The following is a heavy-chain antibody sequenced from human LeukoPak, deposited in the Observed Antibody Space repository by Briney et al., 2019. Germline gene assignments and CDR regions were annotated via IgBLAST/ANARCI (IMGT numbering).Heavy chain of an antibody. CDR3: ARKAARNFDY. J-gene: IGHJ4*02. D-gene: IGHD6-6*01. CDR2: IYYSGAT. V-gene: IGHV4-39*01. CDR1: SGSISRSDYY. Sequence: SETLSLTCTVSSGSISRSDYYWGWIRQPPGKGLEWIGSIYYSGATYYNPSLKSRVTISVDTSKNQFSLKMNSVTAADTAVYYCARKAARNFDYWGQGTLVTVSS.